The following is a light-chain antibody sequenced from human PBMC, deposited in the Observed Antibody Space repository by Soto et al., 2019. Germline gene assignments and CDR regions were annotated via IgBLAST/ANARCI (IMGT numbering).Light chain of an antibody. CDR1: SGSVSTSYY. J-gene: IGLJ3*02. CDR3: VLYMGSGLRV. Sequence: QTVVTQEPSFSVSPGGTVTLTCGLSSGSVSTSYYPSWYQQTPGQAPRTLIYSTNTRSSGVPDRFSGSILGNKAALTITGAQAEDESDYYWVLYMGSGLRVFGGGTKLTVL. CDR2: STN. V-gene: IGLV8-61*01.